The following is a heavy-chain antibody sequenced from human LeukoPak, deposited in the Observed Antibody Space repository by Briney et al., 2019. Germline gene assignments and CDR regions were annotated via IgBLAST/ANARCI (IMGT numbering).Heavy chain of an antibody. CDR1: GGSFSGYY. Sequence: SETLSLTCAVYGGSFSGYYWSWIRHPPGKELVWIGEIYHSGGTNYNPSLKSRVTISVDTSKNQFSLKLSSVTAADTAVYYCARRYTNYAPLDYWGQGTLVTVSS. CDR3: ARRYTNYAPLDY. J-gene: IGHJ4*02. CDR2: IYHSGGT. V-gene: IGHV4-34*01. D-gene: IGHD1-1*01.